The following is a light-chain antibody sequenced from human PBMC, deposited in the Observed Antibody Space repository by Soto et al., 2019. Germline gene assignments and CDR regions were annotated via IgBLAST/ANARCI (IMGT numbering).Light chain of an antibody. V-gene: IGLV2-14*01. CDR3: SSYTSSSTLVYV. CDR2: DVS. Sequence: QSALTQPASVSGSPGQSITLSCPGTSSDVGGYNYVSWYQQHPGKAPKLMIYDVSNRPSGVSNRFSGSKSGNTASLTISGLQAEDEADYYCSSYTSSSTLVYVFGTGTKVTVL. J-gene: IGLJ1*01. CDR1: SSDVGGYNY.